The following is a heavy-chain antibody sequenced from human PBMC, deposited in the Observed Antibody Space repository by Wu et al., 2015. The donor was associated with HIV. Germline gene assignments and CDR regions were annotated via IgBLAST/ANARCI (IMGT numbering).Heavy chain of an antibody. Sequence: QVQLVQSGAEVKKPGASVKVSCKASGYTFTRYYMHWVRQAPGQGLEWMGWMNPNSGSTGYAQKFQGRVTMTRDTSISTAYMILSGLTSEDTAVYYCARTRNYYFGMDVWGQGTTVTVSS. J-gene: IGHJ6*02. D-gene: IGHD1-14*01. CDR3: ARTRNYYFGMDV. CDR2: MNPNSGST. V-gene: IGHV1-8*01. CDR1: GYTFTRYY.